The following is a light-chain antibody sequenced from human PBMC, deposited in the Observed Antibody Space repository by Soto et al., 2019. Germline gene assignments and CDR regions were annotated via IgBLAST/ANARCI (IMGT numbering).Light chain of an antibody. V-gene: IGKV1-39*01. CDR1: QNIIFY. J-gene: IGKJ2*01. CDR3: QQSYTNPVYS. Sequence: DIQVTQSPSSLSASVGYRFTITCRAIQNIIFYLNWYQQKPGKAPKLPIYAASNLQSGVPSRFSGSGSGTDFTLTISSLQPEDFATYFCQQSYTNPVYSFGQVTKVDIK. CDR2: AAS.